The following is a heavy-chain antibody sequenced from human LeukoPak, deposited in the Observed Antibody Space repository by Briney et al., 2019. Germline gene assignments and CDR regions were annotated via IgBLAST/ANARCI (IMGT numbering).Heavy chain of an antibody. D-gene: IGHD2-21*02. Sequence: GGSLRLSCVASVFTFSAYSMTWVRQAPGKGLDWVSSISVSGGGTYYADSVRGRFTISRDNSKNTLYLHMNSLRAEDTAVYYCVKDWRDESNCGGDCLQYWGQGTLVTVSS. CDR1: VFTFSAYS. J-gene: IGHJ4*02. CDR3: VKDWRDESNCGGDCLQY. CDR2: ISVSGGGT. V-gene: IGHV3-23*01.